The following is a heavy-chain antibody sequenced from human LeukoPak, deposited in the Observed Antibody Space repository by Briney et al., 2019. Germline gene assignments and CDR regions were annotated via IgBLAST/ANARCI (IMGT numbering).Heavy chain of an antibody. CDR2: IYYSGST. V-gene: IGHV4-61*01. J-gene: IGHJ4*02. D-gene: IGHD5-12*01. Sequence: SETLSLTCTVSGGSVSSGSYYWSWIRQPPGKGLEWIGYIYYSGSTNYNPSLKGRVTISVDTSKNQFSLKLSSVTAADTAVYYCASLVDIVATSAYDYWGQGTLVTVSS. CDR1: GGSVSSGSYY. CDR3: ASLVDIVATSAYDY.